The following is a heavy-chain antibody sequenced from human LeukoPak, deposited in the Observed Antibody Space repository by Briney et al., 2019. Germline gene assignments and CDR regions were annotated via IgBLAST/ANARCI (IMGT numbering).Heavy chain of an antibody. CDR3: ARTLTRSCSGATCYFTWSDP. D-gene: IGHD2-15*01. J-gene: IGHJ5*02. Sequence: SETLSLTCTVSGGSISKYYWNWIRQPPGKGLEWIGYIYYSGSTNYSPSLKSRVTVSIDMSKNQFSLKVYSVTAADTAVYYCARTLTRSCSGATCYFTWSDPWGQGALVTVSS. V-gene: IGHV4-59*08. CDR2: IYYSGST. CDR1: GGSISKYY.